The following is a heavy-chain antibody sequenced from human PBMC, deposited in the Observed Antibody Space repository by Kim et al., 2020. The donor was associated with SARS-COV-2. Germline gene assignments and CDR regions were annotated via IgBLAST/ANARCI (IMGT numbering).Heavy chain of an antibody. V-gene: IGHV4-39*01. Sequence: SETLSLTCTVSGGSISSSSYYWDWIRQPPGKGLEWIGSIYYSGSTYYNPSLKSRVTISVDTSKNQFSLKLSSVTAADTAVYYCARHTIGVLRFLEWLSPSKYYYYGMDVWGQGTTVTVSS. D-gene: IGHD3-3*01. CDR1: GGSISSSSYY. CDR3: ARHTIGVLRFLEWLSPSKYYYYGMDV. CDR2: IYYSGST. J-gene: IGHJ6*02.